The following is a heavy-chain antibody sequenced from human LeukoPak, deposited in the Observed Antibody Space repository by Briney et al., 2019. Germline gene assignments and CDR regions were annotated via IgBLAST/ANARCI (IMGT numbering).Heavy chain of an antibody. V-gene: IGHV3-30*04. CDR2: ISHNGRRE. CDR1: GFTFSNYS. Sequence: GGPLRLSCAASGFTFSNYSMHWIRQAPGKGLEWVAVISHNGRREDYVDSVKGRFIISRDSAKDSLFLQMNTLRADATAVYYVARDLVPTDGYLFFGYWGQGTLVSVTS. D-gene: IGHD5-18*01. CDR3: ARDLVPTDGYLFFGY. J-gene: IGHJ4*02.